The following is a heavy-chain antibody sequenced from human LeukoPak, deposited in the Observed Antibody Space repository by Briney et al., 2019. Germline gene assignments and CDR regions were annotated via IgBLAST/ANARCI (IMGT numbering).Heavy chain of an antibody. D-gene: IGHD1-26*01. J-gene: IGHJ4*02. CDR2: IYTSGST. V-gene: IGHV4-4*07. CDR3: ARDLIASGSYGFDY. Sequence: SETLSLTCTVSGYSISSGYYWGWIRQPAGKGLEWIGRIYTSGSTNYNPSLKSRVTMSVDTSKNQFSLKLSSVTAADTAVYYCARDLIASGSYGFDYWGQGTLVTVSS. CDR1: GYSISSGYY.